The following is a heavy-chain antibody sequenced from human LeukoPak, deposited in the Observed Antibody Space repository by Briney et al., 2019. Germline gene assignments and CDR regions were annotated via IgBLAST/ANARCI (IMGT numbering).Heavy chain of an antibody. CDR2: INPNSGGT. D-gene: IGHD3-16*02. Sequence: ASVKVSCKASGYTFTVYYMHWVRQAPGQGLEWMGRINPNSGGTNYAQKFQGRVTMTRDTSISTAYMELSRLRSDDTAVYYCARDSDTYDYVWGSYRFDYWGQGTLVTVSS. V-gene: IGHV1-2*06. J-gene: IGHJ4*02. CDR3: ARDSDTYDYVWGSYRFDY. CDR1: GYTFTVYY.